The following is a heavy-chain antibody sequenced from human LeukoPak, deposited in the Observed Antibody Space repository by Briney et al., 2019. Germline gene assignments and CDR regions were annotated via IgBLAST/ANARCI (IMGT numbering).Heavy chain of an antibody. J-gene: IGHJ4*02. CDR2: INRSSIHI. Sequence: PGGSLRLSCVVSGFTLSNYGMNWVRRAPGKGLEWVSSINRSSIHIYYGDSVKGRFTISRDNAKNSLYLQMNSLRAEDTAVYYCARVPDFWSGYYVDHWGQGTLVTVSS. CDR1: GFTLSNYG. D-gene: IGHD3-3*01. CDR3: ARVPDFWSGYYVDH. V-gene: IGHV3-21*01.